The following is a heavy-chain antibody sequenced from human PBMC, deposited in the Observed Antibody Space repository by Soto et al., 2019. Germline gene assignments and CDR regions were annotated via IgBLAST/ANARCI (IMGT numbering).Heavy chain of an antibody. D-gene: IGHD6-6*01. V-gene: IGHV3-15*01. CDR2: IKSKTDGGTT. Sequence: EVQLVESGGGLVKPGGSLRLSCAASGFTFSNAWMSWVRQAPGKGLEWVGRIKSKTDGGTTDYAAPVKGRFTISRVNSKNTLYLQMTSLRAEDTAVYYCAKDGNPKQLVRTLDYWGQRTLVTVSS. J-gene: IGHJ4*02. CDR1: GFTFSNAW. CDR3: AKDGNPKQLVRTLDY.